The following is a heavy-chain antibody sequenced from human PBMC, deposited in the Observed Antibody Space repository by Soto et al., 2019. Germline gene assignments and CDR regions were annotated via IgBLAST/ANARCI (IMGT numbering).Heavy chain of an antibody. J-gene: IGHJ4*02. CDR3: AHVYWAASGTRYYFDY. Sequence: QITLKESGPTLVKPTQTLTLTCTFSGFSFTTDGMGVGWIRQPPGKALEWLALIYWDDDKRFSPSLKSRLTITKEASRNQVVLTLTNMDPADTATYYCAHVYWAASGTRYYFDYWGQGTLVTVSS. CDR2: IYWDDDK. D-gene: IGHD1-7*01. CDR1: GFSFTTDGMG. V-gene: IGHV2-5*02.